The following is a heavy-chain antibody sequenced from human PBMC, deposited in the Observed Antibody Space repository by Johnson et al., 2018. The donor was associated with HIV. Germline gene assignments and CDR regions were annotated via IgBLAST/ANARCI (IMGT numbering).Heavy chain of an antibody. D-gene: IGHD2-15*01. CDR2: ISYDGSNK. Sequence: VQLVESGGGMVQPGRSLRLSCAASGFTFSSYAMHWVRQAPGKGLEWVAVISYDGSNKYYADSVKGRFTISRDNSKNTLYLQMNSLRAEDTAVYYCARTCCGGNCYGGNDAFDFWGQGTMVTVSS. CDR3: ARTCCGGNCYGGNDAFDF. V-gene: IGHV3-30*04. J-gene: IGHJ3*01. CDR1: GFTFSSYA.